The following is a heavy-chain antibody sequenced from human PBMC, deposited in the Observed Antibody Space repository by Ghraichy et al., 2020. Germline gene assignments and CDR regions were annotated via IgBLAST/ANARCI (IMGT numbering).Heavy chain of an antibody. V-gene: IGHV3-23*01. Sequence: GESLNISCAASGFTFSSYAMSWVRQAPGKGLEWVSTISVSGGNTNYADSVKGRFTISRDNSKNTLYLQMNSLRVEDTAVYYCAKDTLVRYYDGTGYYWDYWGQGTLVTVSS. J-gene: IGHJ4*02. CDR1: GFTFSSYA. CDR2: ISVSGGNT. D-gene: IGHD3-22*01. CDR3: AKDTLVRYYDGTGYYWDY.